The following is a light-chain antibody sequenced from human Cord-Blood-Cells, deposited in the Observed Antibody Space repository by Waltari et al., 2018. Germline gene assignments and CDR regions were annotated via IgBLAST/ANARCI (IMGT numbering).Light chain of an antibody. CDR3: QAWDSSNVV. J-gene: IGLJ2*01. V-gene: IGLV3-1*01. CDR2: QDS. CDR1: KLGDKY. Sequence: SYELTQPPSVSVSPGQTASITCSGDKLGDKYACWYQQKPGQSPVLVIYQDSKRPSGSPGRFPGSNSGTTATLAISGTQAMDEADYYCQAWDSSNVVFGGGTKLTVL.